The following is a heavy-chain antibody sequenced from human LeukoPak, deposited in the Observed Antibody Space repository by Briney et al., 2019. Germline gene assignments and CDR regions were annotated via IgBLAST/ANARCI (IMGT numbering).Heavy chain of an antibody. J-gene: IGHJ4*02. Sequence: SETLSLTRAVYGGSFSGYYWSWIRQPPGKGLEWIGEINHSGSTNYNPSLKSRVTISVDTSKNQFSLKLSSVTAADTAVYYCATSNSLTYYFDYWGQGTLVTVSS. D-gene: IGHD4-4*01. V-gene: IGHV4-34*01. CDR2: INHSGST. CDR3: ATSNSLTYYFDY. CDR1: GGSFSGYY.